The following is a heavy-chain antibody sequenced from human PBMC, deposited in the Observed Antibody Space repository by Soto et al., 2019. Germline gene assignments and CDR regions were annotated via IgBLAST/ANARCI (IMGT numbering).Heavy chain of an antibody. V-gene: IGHV3-73*01. J-gene: IGHJ4*02. CDR1: GFVFKDSS. Sequence: EVLLVESGGGLVQPGGSLKLSCEASGFVFKDSSIHWVGQASGKGLEWVGRIRDRAYNYATAYAASVKGRFTISRDDSNNKACLQMDSLKTEDTAIYYCTRLISAAQDYWGQGTLVTVSS. CDR3: TRLISAAQDY. D-gene: IGHD3-10*01. CDR2: IRDRAYNYAT.